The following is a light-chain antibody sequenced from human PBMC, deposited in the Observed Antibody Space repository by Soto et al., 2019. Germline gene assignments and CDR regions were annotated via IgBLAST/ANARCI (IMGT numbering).Light chain of an antibody. CDR3: QQYNNLPRT. Sequence: ETVMTQSPATLSVSPGEGATLSCRASQSVSSNLVWYQHKPGQAPRLLIYGASTRATDIPARFSGSGSGTEFTLTISSPQSEDYAVYYCQQYNNLPRTFGGGTKVDIK. CDR1: QSVSSN. CDR2: GAS. J-gene: IGKJ4*01. V-gene: IGKV3-15*01.